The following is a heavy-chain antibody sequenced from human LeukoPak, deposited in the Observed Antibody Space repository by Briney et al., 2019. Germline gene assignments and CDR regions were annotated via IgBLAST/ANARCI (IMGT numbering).Heavy chain of an antibody. J-gene: IGHJ4*02. Sequence: QPGGSLRLSCGASGFTFSGYWTSWVRQAPGKGLEWVANIHKDGSAKRYVDSVKGRFTISRDNAKSSLYLQMNSLRVEDTAVYYCARDRGFGADDSWGQGSLVTVSS. V-gene: IGHV3-7*01. CDR3: ARDRGFGADDS. D-gene: IGHD3-10*01. CDR1: GFTFSGYW. CDR2: IHKDGSAK.